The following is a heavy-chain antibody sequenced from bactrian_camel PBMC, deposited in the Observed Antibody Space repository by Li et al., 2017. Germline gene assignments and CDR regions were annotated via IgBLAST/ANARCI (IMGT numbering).Heavy chain of an antibody. V-gene: IGHV3S63*01. J-gene: IGHJ2*01. Sequence: QLVESGGGLVQAGGSLRLSCTVSGLTFDDYIMGWFRQAPGKEREAVADIDSYDESNVADAVKGRFTISRDNAKNTMELQMNGLKPEDTGMYVCAAARYCSENGGTLSFLRYLDIEGHGTQVTVS. D-gene: IGHD2*01. CDR1: GLTFDDYI. CDR2: IDSYDES. CDR3: AAARYCSENGGTLSFLRYLDI.